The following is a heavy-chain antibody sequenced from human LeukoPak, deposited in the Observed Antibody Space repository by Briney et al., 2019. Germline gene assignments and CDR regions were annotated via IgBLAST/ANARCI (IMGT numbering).Heavy chain of an antibody. V-gene: IGHV3-64*01. CDR1: GFTFSTYA. CDR3: VKDLSVAEGATTGFDY. CDR2: ITGNGGST. J-gene: IGHJ4*02. Sequence: GGSLRLSCAASGFTFSTYAMYWVRQAPGKGLEFVSAITGNGGSTFYANSVKGRFTISRDNSKNTLYLQMGSLRAEDTAVYYCVKDLSVAEGATTGFDYWGQGTLVTVSS. D-gene: IGHD1-26*01.